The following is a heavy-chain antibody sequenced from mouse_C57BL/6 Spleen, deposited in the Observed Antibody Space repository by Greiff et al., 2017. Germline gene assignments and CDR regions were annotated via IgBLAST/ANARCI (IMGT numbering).Heavy chain of an antibody. J-gene: IGHJ2*01. CDR2: IYPGSGST. CDR3: ARRGDYDEKDYDY. CDR1: GYTFTSYW. V-gene: IGHV1-55*01. D-gene: IGHD2-4*01. Sequence: QVQLQQPGAELVKPGASVKMSCKASGYTFTSYWITWVKQRPGQGLEWIGDIYPGSGSTNYNEKFKSKATLTVDTSSSTAYMQLSSLTSEDSAVYYGARRGDYDEKDYDYWGQGTTLTVSS.